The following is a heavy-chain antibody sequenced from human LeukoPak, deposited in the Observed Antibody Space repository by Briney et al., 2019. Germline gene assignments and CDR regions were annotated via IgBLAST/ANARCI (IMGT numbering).Heavy chain of an antibody. V-gene: IGHV1-8*01. CDR3: ARARCSSCSFDY. CDR2: MNPNSGNT. D-gene: IGHD6-13*01. CDR1: GYTFTSYD. Sequence: GASVTVSFKSSGYTFTSYDINWVRQATGQGLEWMGWMNPNSGNTGYAQKFQGRVTMTRNTSVSTAYMELSSLRSEDTAVYYCARARCSSCSFDYWGQGTLVTVSS. J-gene: IGHJ4*02.